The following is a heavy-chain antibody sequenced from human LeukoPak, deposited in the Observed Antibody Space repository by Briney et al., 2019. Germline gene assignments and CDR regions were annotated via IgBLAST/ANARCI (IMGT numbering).Heavy chain of an antibody. V-gene: IGHV1-18*01. CDR3: ARVEGATLLYYGMDV. Sequence: ASVKVSCKASGYTFTSYGISWVRQAPGQGLEWMGWISAYNGNTNYAQKLQGRVTMTTDTSTSTAYMELRSLRSDDTAVYYCARVEGATLLYYGMDVWGQGTTVTVSS. CDR2: ISAYNGNT. J-gene: IGHJ6*02. CDR1: GYTFTSYG. D-gene: IGHD1-26*01.